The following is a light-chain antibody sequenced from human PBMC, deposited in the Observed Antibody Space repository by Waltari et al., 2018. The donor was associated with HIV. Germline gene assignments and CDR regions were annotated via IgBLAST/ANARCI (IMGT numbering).Light chain of an antibody. CDR1: TGAVTGGHY. J-gene: IGLJ3*02. CDR3: LLSYSGTRGV. V-gene: IGLV7-46*01. Sequence: QAVVTQEPSLTVSPGGTVTLTCGSSTGAVTGGHYPYWFQQKPGQAPRTLISGTSKKHSWTPARFSGSLLGGKPVLTLSGAQPEDEAEYYCLLSYSGTRGVFGGGTELTVL. CDR2: GTS.